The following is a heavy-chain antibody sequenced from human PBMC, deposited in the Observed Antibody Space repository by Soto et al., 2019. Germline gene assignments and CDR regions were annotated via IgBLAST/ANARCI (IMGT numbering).Heavy chain of an antibody. CDR1: GYTFTNYG. Sequence: ASVKVSCKASGYTFTNYGISWVRQAPGQGLEWMGWISAYNGNTNYAQKLQGRVTMTTDTSTSTAYMELRSLRSDDTAVYYCARDRSIRSGSYYRGVNYYGMDVWGQGTTVTVSS. V-gene: IGHV1-18*01. J-gene: IGHJ6*02. CDR3: ARDRSIRSGSYYRGVNYYGMDV. D-gene: IGHD3-10*01. CDR2: ISAYNGNT.